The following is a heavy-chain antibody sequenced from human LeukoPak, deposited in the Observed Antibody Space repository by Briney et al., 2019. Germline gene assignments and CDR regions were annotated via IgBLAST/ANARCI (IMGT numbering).Heavy chain of an antibody. Sequence: PGVSLRLSCAASGFTFSSYAMSWVRQAPGKGLEWVSYISSSSSTIYYADSVKGRFTISRDNAKNSLYLQMNSLRAEDTAVYYCARSRQASLREASIAVDWFDPWGQGTLVTVSS. CDR1: GFTFSSYA. J-gene: IGHJ5*02. CDR2: ISSSSSTI. V-gene: IGHV3-48*04. CDR3: ARSRQASLREASIAVDWFDP. D-gene: IGHD6-19*01.